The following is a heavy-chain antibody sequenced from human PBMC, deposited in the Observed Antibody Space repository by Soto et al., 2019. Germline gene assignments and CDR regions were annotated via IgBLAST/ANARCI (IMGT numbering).Heavy chain of an antibody. CDR2: IYYSGST. CDR3: ARTFRFGEGGWFDP. Sequence: SETLSLTCTVSGGSIIRGGYYWIWIRQHPGKGLEWIGYIYYSGSTYYNPSLKSRVTISVDTSKNQFSLKLSSVTAADTAVYYCARTFRFGEGGWFDPWGQGTLVTVSS. CDR1: GGSIIRGGYY. J-gene: IGHJ5*02. D-gene: IGHD3-10*01. V-gene: IGHV4-31*03.